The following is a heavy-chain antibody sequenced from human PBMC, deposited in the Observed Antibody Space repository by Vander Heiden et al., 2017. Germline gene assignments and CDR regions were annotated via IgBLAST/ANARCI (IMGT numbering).Heavy chain of an antibody. Sequence: QVQLVESGGGVVQPVRSLRLSCAASGFTFSNYTMHWGRQAPGKGLEWVALISYDGSQKYYADSVKGRFTISRDNSTSTLYLQMNSLKVEDTALYYCAGRDGAADYWGQGTLVTVSS. CDR2: ISYDGSQK. CDR3: AGRDGAADY. D-gene: IGHD3-10*01. V-gene: IGHV3-30-3*01. J-gene: IGHJ4*02. CDR1: GFTFSNYT.